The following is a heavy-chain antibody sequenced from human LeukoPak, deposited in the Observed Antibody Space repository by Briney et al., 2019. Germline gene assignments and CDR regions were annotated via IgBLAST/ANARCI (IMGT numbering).Heavy chain of an antibody. CDR3: ATGYCSSTSCFR. CDR1: GFTFTTYW. D-gene: IGHD2-2*01. J-gene: IGHJ4*02. CDR2: IKQDGSEK. Sequence: PGGSLRLSCAASGFTFTTYWMSWVRQAPGKGLEWVANIKQDGSEKYYVDSVKGRFTISRDNAKNSLYLQMNSLRAEDTAVYYCATGYCSSTSCFRWGQGTLVTVSS. V-gene: IGHV3-7*02.